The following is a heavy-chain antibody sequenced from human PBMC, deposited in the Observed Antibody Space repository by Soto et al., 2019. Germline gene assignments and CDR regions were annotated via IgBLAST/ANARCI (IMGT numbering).Heavy chain of an antibody. J-gene: IGHJ4*02. D-gene: IGHD2-8*02. Sequence: QVQLVESGGGVVQPGRSLRLSCAASGFIFSTYGMHWVRQAPGKGLEWVAVIWYDGSDKYYADSAKGRFTISRDNSKNTLYLQLNSLRAEDTAVYYCARASGPFDYWGQGTLVTVSS. CDR2: IWYDGSDK. CDR3: ARASGPFDY. CDR1: GFIFSTYG. V-gene: IGHV3-33*01.